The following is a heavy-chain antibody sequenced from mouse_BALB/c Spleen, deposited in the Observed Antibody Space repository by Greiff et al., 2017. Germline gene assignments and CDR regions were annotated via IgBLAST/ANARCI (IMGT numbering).Heavy chain of an antibody. V-gene: IGHV5-17*02. CDR3: ARGGTTATMDY. Sequence: EVNVVESGGGLVQPGGSRKLSCAASGFTFSSFGMHWVRQAPEKGLEWVAYISSGSSTIYYADTVKGRFTISRDNPKNTLFLQMTSLRSEDTAMYYCARGGTTATMDYWGQGTSVTVSS. CDR2: ISSGSSTI. CDR1: GFTFSSFG. D-gene: IGHD1-2*01. J-gene: IGHJ4*01.